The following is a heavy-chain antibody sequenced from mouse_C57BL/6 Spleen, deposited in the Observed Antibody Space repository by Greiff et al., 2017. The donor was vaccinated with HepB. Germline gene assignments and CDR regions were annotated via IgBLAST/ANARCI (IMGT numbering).Heavy chain of an antibody. CDR1: GYTFTSYW. V-gene: IGHV1-7*01. CDR2: INPSSGYT. D-gene: IGHD2-12*01. J-gene: IGHJ4*01. CDR3: ARGGMTLYDGGDYAMDD. Sequence: QVQLQQSGAELAKPGASVKLSCKASGYTFTSYWMHWVKQRPGQGLEWIGYINPSSGYTKYNQKFKDKATLTADKSSSTAYMQLSSLTYEDSAVYYCARGGMTLYDGGDYAMDDWGQGTSVTVSS.